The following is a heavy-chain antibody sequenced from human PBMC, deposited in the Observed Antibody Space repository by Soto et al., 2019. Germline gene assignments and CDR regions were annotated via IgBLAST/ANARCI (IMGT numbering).Heavy chain of an antibody. CDR1: GFTFSSYA. V-gene: IGHV3-23*01. CDR2: ISGSGGST. J-gene: IGHJ4*02. CDR3: AKGKSAQSNSPFDY. Sequence: WSLRLSCAASGFTFSSYAMSWVRQAPGKGLEWVSAISGSGGSTYYADSVKGRFTISRDNSKNTLYLQMNSLRAEDTAVYYCAKGKSAQSNSPFDYWGQGTLVTVSS. D-gene: IGHD1-1*01.